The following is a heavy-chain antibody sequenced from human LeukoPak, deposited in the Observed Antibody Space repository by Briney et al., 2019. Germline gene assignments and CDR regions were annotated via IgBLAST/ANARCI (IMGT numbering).Heavy chain of an antibody. CDR2: ISAYNGNT. Sequence: GASVKVSCKASGYTFTSYGIRWVRQVPGQGLEWMGWISAYNGNTNYAQKLQGRVTMTTDTSTSTDYMELRSLRSDDTAVYYCARDLRRAAAAQLDYWGQGTLVTVSS. CDR3: ARDLRRAAAAQLDY. V-gene: IGHV1-18*01. J-gene: IGHJ4*02. D-gene: IGHD6-13*01. CDR1: GYTFTSYG.